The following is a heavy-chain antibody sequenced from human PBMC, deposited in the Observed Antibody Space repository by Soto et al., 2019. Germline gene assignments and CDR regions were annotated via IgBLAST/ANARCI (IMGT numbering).Heavy chain of an antibody. CDR3: ARGYSYDSSGYYDWYFDL. V-gene: IGHV3-33*01. CDR1: GFTFSSYG. J-gene: IGHJ2*01. CDR2: IWYDGSNK. D-gene: IGHD3-22*01. Sequence: QVQLVESGGGVVQPGRSLRLSCAASGFTFSSYGMHWVRQAPGKGLEWVAVIWYDGSNKYYADSVKGRFTISRDNSKNPLYLQMNSMRAEDTAVYYCARGYSYDSSGYYDWYFDLWRRGTLVTVSS.